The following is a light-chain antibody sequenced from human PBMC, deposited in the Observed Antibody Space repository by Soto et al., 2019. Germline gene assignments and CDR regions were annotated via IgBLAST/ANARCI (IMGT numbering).Light chain of an antibody. CDR3: QQRDSWPIT. CDR2: GAS. J-gene: IGKJ5*01. CDR1: QSVDSY. V-gene: IGKV3-11*01. Sequence: EIVLTQSPASLALSPCERATLSCRASQSVDSYLVWYQQKPGQAPRLLIFGASNRATGIPARFSGSGSGTDFTLTINSLEPDDFAVYYCQQRDSWPITFGQGTRLEIK.